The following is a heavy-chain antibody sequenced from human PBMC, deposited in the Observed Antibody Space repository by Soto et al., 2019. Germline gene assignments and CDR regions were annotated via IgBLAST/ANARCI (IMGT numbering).Heavy chain of an antibody. Sequence: EVQLLESGGGLVQPGGSLRLSCAASGFTFSNNAMGWVRQAPGGGLEWVSAISGSGTTTYTADSVKGRFTISRDNSENTLYLHMNSLRAEDTAIYYCAKFFVETGGSSGWPWSFHYWGQGTLVTVSS. V-gene: IGHV3-23*01. CDR2: ISGSGTTT. J-gene: IGHJ4*02. CDR3: AKFFVETGGSSGWPWSFHY. D-gene: IGHD6-25*01. CDR1: GFTFSNNA.